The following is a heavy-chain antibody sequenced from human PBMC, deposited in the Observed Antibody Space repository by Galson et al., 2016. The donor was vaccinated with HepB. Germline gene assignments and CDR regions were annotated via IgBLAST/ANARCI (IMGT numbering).Heavy chain of an antibody. D-gene: IGHD6-13*01. CDR2: IHSSGTS. CDR1: GDSISNVGRH. J-gene: IGHJ4*02. Sequence: ETLSLTCSVSGDSISNVGRHWGWFRQSPGMGLEYIGSIHSSGTSYYNPSLTSRVTVSADTSRNQFFLSLTSVTAADTAIYYCVRLWTAAAVANRRGSIYWSQGTRVTVSS. V-gene: IGHV4-39*01. CDR3: VRLWTAAAVANRRGSIY.